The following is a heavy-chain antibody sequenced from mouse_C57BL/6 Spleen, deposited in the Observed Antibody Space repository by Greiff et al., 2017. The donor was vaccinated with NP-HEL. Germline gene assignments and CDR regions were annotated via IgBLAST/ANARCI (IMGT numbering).Heavy chain of an antibody. J-gene: IGHJ2*01. CDR3: ARGGRYYLDY. CDR1: GYAFSSSW. V-gene: IGHV1-82*01. D-gene: IGHD1-1*02. Sequence: VQLQQSGPELVKPGASVKISCKASGYAFSSSWMNWVKQRPGKGLEWIGRIYPGDGDTNYNGKFKGKATLTADKSSSTAYMQLSSLTSEDAAVYFSARGGRYYLDYWGQGTTLTVSS. CDR2: IYPGDGDT.